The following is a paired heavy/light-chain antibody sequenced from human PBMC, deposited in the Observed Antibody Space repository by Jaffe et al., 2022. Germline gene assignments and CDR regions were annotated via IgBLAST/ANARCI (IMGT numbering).Heavy chain of an antibody. Sequence: QVQLVESGGGVVQPGGSLRLSCAASGFTFSSYGMHWVRQAPGKGLEWVAFIRYDGSNKYYADSVKGRFTISRDNSKNTLYLQMNSLRAEDTAVYYCANRGGVYCSSTSCPEYYYYYYMDVWGKGTTVTVSS. V-gene: IGHV3-30*02. CDR3: ANRGGVYCSSTSCPEYYYYYYMDV. J-gene: IGHJ6*03. CDR1: GFTFSSYG. D-gene: IGHD2-2*01. CDR2: IRYDGSNK.
Light chain of an antibody. CDR2: KAS. CDR1: QSISSW. Sequence: DIQMTQSPSTLSASVGDRVTITCRASQSISSWLAWYQQKPGKAPKLLIYKASSLESGVPSRFSGSGSGTEFTLTISSLQPDDFATYYCQQYGTFGPGTKVDIK. CDR3: QQYGT. V-gene: IGKV1-5*03. J-gene: IGKJ3*01.